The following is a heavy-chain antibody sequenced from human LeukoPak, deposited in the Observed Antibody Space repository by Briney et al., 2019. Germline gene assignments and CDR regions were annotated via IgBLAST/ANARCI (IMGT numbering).Heavy chain of an antibody. J-gene: IGHJ6*03. D-gene: IGHD1-26*01. CDR1: GGSISSYY. Sequence: SETLSLTCTVSGGSISSYYWSWLRQPPGKGLEWIGYIYYSGSTNYNPSLKSRVTISVDTSKNQFSLKLSSVTAADTAVYYCARCGGSYPYYHYYMDVWGKGTTVTVSS. CDR3: ARCGGSYPYYHYYMDV. V-gene: IGHV4-59*08. CDR2: IYYSGST.